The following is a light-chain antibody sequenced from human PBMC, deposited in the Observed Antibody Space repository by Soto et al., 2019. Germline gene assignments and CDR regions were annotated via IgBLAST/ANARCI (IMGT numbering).Light chain of an antibody. CDR1: QTISSW. V-gene: IGKV1-5*03. CDR2: KAS. J-gene: IGKJ4*01. CDR3: QQSFTTPLT. Sequence: DIQMTQSPSTLSGSVGDRVTITCRASQTISSWLAWYQQKPGKAPKLLIYKASTLKSGVPSRFSGSGSGTDFNLTINSLQPEDFATYFCQQSFTTPLTFGGGTKVDI.